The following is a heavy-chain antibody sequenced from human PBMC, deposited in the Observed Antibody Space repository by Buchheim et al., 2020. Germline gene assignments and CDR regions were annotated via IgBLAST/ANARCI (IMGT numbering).Heavy chain of an antibody. CDR1: GFPFETYS. Sequence: QEQLAESGGGVVRPGGDLRISCTASGFPFETYSMFWVRQSPGKGLEWLARITYDGSHKTYAESVKGRFAVSSDNSKSELYLNLNSLRSEDTAMYFCARQWGTSDSFYLWGQGT. J-gene: IGHJ3*01. D-gene: IGHD3-16*01. V-gene: IGHV3-30*09. CDR2: ITYDGSHK. CDR3: ARQWGTSDSFYL.